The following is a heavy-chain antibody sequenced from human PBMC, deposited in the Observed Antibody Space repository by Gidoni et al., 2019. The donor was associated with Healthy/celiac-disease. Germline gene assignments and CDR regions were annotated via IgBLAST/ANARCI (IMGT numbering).Heavy chain of an antibody. D-gene: IGHD3-10*01. CDR3: ARWAGRTYYYYGMDV. Sequence: QVQLVASGGGLVKPGGSLRLSCAASGFTFRDYYMSWIRQAPGKGLEWVSYISSSSSYTNYADSVKGRFTISRDNAKNSLYLQMNSLRAEDTAVYYCARWAGRTYYYYGMDVWGQGTTVTVSS. V-gene: IGHV3-11*06. CDR2: ISSSSSYT. J-gene: IGHJ6*02. CDR1: GFTFRDYY.